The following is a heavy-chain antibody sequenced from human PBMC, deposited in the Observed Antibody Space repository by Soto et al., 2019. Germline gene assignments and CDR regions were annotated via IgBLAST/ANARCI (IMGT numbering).Heavy chain of an antibody. CDR1: GYTFTSYG. J-gene: IGHJ1*01. CDR3: ATDTPSRNAIVQLWH. V-gene: IGHV1-18*01. CDR2: ISAYNGNT. D-gene: IGHD1-26*01. Sequence: ASVKVSCTASGYTFTSYGISWVRQAPGQGLEWMGWISAYNGNTNYAQKLQGRVTMTTDTSTSTAYMELRSLRSDDTAVYYCATDTPSRNAIVQLWHWGQGTLVTGTS.